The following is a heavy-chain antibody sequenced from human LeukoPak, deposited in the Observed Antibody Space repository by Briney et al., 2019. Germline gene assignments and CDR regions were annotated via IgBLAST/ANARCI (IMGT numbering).Heavy chain of an antibody. D-gene: IGHD2-15*01. J-gene: IGHJ6*03. V-gene: IGHV3-7*01. CDR1: GFTFSTYW. CDR2: IKQDGSEK. Sequence: GGSLRLSCAASGFTFSTYWMSWVRQAPGKGLEWVANIKQDGSEKYYVDSVKGRFTISRDNSKNTLYLQMNSLRAEDTAVYYCAKVSLGYCSGGSCHYYYYYMDVWGKGTTVTISS. CDR3: AKVSLGYCSGGSCHYYYYYMDV.